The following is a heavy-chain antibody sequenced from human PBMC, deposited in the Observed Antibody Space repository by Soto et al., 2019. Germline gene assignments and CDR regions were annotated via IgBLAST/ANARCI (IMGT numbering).Heavy chain of an antibody. J-gene: IGHJ4*02. Sequence: GESLKISCAASGFTFSSYDMNWVRQATGKGLEWVSAIGTAGDTYYPGSVKGRFTISRENAKNSLYLQMNSLRAGDTAVYYCARGSRPSHYDSSGYYYLFDYWGQGTLVTVSS. CDR2: IGTAGDT. D-gene: IGHD3-22*01. CDR3: ARGSRPSHYDSSGYYYLFDY. V-gene: IGHV3-13*01. CDR1: GFTFSSYD.